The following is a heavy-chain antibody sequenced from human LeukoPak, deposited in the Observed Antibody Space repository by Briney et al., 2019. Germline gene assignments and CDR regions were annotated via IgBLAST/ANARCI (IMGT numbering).Heavy chain of an antibody. Sequence: PGGSLRLSCAASGFTFSDYYMSWIRQAPGKGLEWVAVISYDGSNKYYADSVKGRFTISRDNSKNTLYLQMNSLRAEDTAVYYCAISRRYYDMGDAFDIWGQGTMVTVSS. CDR2: ISYDGSNK. D-gene: IGHD3-9*01. V-gene: IGHV3-30*03. J-gene: IGHJ3*02. CDR3: AISRRYYDMGDAFDI. CDR1: GFTFSDYY.